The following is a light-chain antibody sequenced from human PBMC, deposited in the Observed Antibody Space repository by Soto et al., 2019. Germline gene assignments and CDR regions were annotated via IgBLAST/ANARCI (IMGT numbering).Light chain of an antibody. Sequence: EIVMTQSPATLSVSPGESATLSCRASQSIKNYLAWFQQKPGQAPRLLIYGASTRATAIPARFSGSGSGTEFTLSISSLQSEDFAVYYCQQYNDWPRTFGQGTKVDIK. CDR2: GAS. CDR1: QSIKNY. CDR3: QQYNDWPRT. J-gene: IGKJ1*01. V-gene: IGKV3D-15*01.